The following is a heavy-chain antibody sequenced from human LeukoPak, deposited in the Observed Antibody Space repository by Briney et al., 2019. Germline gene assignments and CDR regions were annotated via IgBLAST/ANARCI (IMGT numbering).Heavy chain of an antibody. CDR3: ARSPDYGGWFDP. Sequence: GGSLRLSCAASGFTVSSNYMSWVRQAPGKGLEWVSVIYSGGSTYYSDSVKERFTISRDNSTNTMYLQKNSLKDEDTDVYYCARSPDYGGWFDPWGQGTLVTVSS. V-gene: IGHV3-53*01. D-gene: IGHD4-23*01. CDR1: GFTVSSNY. J-gene: IGHJ5*02. CDR2: IYSGGST.